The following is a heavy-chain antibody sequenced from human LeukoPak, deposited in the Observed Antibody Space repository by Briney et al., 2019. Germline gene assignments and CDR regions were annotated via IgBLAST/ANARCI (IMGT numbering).Heavy chain of an antibody. D-gene: IGHD2-15*01. CDR2: MNPNSGNT. CDR3: ASSPGGTLHPADMDV. J-gene: IGHJ6*03. CDR1: RYTFTSYD. V-gene: IGHV1-8*01. Sequence: ASVKVSCKASRYTFTSYDINWVRQATGQGLEWMGWMNPNSGNTGYAQKFQGRVTMTRNTSISTAYMEPSSLRSEDTAVYYCASSPGGTLHPADMDVWGKGTTVTVSS.